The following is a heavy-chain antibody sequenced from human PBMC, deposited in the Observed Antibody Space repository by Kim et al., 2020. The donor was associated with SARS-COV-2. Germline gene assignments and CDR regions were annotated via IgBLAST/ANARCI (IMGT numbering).Heavy chain of an antibody. Sequence: QKLQGRVTMTTDTSTSTAYMELRSLRSDDTAVYYCARDDAYSSSWRQFDPWGQGTLVTVSS. D-gene: IGHD6-13*01. CDR3: ARDDAYSSSWRQFDP. V-gene: IGHV1-18*01. J-gene: IGHJ5*02.